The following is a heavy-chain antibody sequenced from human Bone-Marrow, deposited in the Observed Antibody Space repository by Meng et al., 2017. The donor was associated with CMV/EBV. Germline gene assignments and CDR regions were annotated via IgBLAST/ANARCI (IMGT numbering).Heavy chain of an antibody. V-gene: IGHV1-8*01. CDR1: GYTFTSYD. J-gene: IGHJ4*02. CDR2: MNPNSGNT. Sequence: ASVKVSCKASGYTFTSYDINWVRQATGQGLEWMGWMNPNSGNTGYAQKFQGRVTMTRDTSTSTVYMELSSLRSEDTAVYYCARDLGYCSSTSCYMGIDYWGQGTLVTVSS. CDR3: ARDLGYCSSTSCYMGIDY. D-gene: IGHD2-2*02.